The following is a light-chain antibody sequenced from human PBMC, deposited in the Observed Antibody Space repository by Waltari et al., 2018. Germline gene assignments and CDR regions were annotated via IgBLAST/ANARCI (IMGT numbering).Light chain of an antibody. CDR1: SSDVGGYNY. CDR3: SSYAGGSWV. V-gene: IGLV2-8*01. J-gene: IGLJ3*02. Sequence: QSALTQPPSASGSPGQSVTISCTGTSSDVGGYNYVSWYQQNPGKAPKLMIYEVTKRPSGVPGRFPGSKSGNTASLTVSGLQTEDEADYYCSSYAGGSWVFGGGTKLTVL. CDR2: EVT.